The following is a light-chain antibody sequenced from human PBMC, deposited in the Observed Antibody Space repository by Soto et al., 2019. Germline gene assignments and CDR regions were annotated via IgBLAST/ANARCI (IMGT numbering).Light chain of an antibody. J-gene: IGLJ2*01. CDR1: STDVGGYNY. V-gene: IGLV2-8*01. CDR3: SSYAGSNSVAV. Sequence: QSALTQPPSASGSPGQSVTISCAGTSTDVGGYNYVSWYQQHPGKAPKLMIYEVSKRPSGVPDRFSGSKSGNTASLTVSGLQAEDDAVYYCSSYAGSNSVAVFGGGTKLTVL. CDR2: EVS.